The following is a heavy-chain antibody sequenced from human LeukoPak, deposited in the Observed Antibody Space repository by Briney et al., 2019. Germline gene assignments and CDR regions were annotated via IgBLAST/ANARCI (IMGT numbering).Heavy chain of an antibody. Sequence: ASVKVSCKASGYTFTGYYMHWVRQAPGQGLEWMGWINPNSGGTNYAQKFQGRVTLTTDESTSTAYMELSSLRSEDTAVYYCASGYSSSLGNFDYWGQGTLVTVSS. V-gene: IGHV1-2*02. CDR1: GYTFTGYY. D-gene: IGHD6-6*01. CDR3: ASGYSSSLGNFDY. CDR2: INPNSGGT. J-gene: IGHJ4*02.